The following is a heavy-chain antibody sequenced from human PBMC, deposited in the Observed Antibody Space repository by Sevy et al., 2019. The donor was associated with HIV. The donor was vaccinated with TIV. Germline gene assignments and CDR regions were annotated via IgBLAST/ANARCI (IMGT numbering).Heavy chain of an antibody. CDR1: GFTFSKYS. CDR2: LSFGCGEI. V-gene: IGHV3-23*01. CDR3: AREGCTKPHDY. J-gene: IGHJ4*02. Sequence: GGSLRLTCAASGFTFSKYSMSWVRQPPGKGLEWVSTLSFGCGEINYADSVKGRFTISRDNSKSSVYLQMNNLRPEDTAVYYCAREGCTKPHDYWRQGTLVTVS. D-gene: IGHD2-8*01.